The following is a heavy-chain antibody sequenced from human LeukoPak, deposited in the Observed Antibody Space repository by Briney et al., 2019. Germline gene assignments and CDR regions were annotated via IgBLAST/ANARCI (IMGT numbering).Heavy chain of an antibody. CDR2: IHHGGTT. D-gene: IGHD3-22*01. Sequence: SETLSLTCTVSGDSISSGYYWGWLRQPPGKGLEWIGSIHHGGTTFYNPSLKRRVTISVDTSKNQFSLRLSSVTAADTAVYYCARNRYFDTGGYYYDFDFWGQGTLVTVSS. J-gene: IGHJ4*02. V-gene: IGHV4-38-2*02. CDR3: ARNRYFDTGGYYYDFDF. CDR1: GDSISSGYY.